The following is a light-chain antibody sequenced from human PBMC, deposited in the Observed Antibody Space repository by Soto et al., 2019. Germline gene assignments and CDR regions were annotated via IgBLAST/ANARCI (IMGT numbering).Light chain of an antibody. V-gene: IGKV1-39*01. J-gene: IGKJ5*01. CDR1: QRINNY. CDR3: QQYNNVPLT. Sequence: DIQVTQSPASLPSFILEIATITCRASQRINNYLDWYQQKPGKAPKLLIYAASSLQSGVPSRFSGSGSGTDFTLTIGSLQPEDFATYYCQQYNNVPLTFGQGTRLEIK. CDR2: AAS.